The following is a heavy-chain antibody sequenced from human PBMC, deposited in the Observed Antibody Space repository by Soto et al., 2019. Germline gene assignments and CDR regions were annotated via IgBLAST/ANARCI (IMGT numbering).Heavy chain of an antibody. CDR2: ISYDGSNK. V-gene: IGHV3-30*18. CDR1: GFTFSSYG. D-gene: IGHD5-18*01. Sequence: GGSLRLSCAASGFTFSSYGMHWVRQAPGKGLEWVAVISYDGSNKYYADSVKGRFTISRDNSKNTLYLQMNSLRAEDTAVYYCAKDQWRQETAMVINLAFDIWGQGTMVTVSS. J-gene: IGHJ3*02. CDR3: AKDQWRQETAMVINLAFDI.